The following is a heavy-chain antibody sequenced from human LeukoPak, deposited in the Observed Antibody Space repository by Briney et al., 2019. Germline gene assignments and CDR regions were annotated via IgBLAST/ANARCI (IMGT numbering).Heavy chain of an antibody. J-gene: IGHJ4*02. CDR2: ISGSGGST. D-gene: IGHD1-26*01. Sequence: NPGRSLRLSCAASGFTFSSHAMSWVRQAPGKGLEWVSAISGSGGSTYYADSVKGRFTISRDNSKNTLYLQMNSLRAEDTAVYYCAKDLRSYSGSYPWVYYFDYWGQGTLVTVSS. V-gene: IGHV3-23*01. CDR3: AKDLRSYSGSYPWVYYFDY. CDR1: GFTFSSHA.